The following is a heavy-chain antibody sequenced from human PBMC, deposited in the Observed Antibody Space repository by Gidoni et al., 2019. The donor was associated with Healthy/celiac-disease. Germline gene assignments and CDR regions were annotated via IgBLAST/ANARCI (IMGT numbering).Heavy chain of an antibody. CDR2: ISWNGGSI. V-gene: IGHV3-9*01. D-gene: IGHD6-19*01. Sequence: EVQLVESGGGLVQPGRSLRLSCAASGFPFDDYAVHWVRQAPGKGLEWVSGISWNGGSIGYADSVKGRFTISRDNAKNSLYLQMNSLRAEDTALYYCAKDIGGWSGAGEYWGQGTLVTVSS. CDR3: AKDIGGWSGAGEY. CDR1: GFPFDDYA. J-gene: IGHJ4*02.